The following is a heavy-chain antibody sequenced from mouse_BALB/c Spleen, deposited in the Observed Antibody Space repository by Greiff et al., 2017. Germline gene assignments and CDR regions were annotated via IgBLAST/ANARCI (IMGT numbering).Heavy chain of an antibody. V-gene: IGHV1S137*01. CDR2: ISTHYGDA. J-gene: IGHJ2*01. CDR1: GYTFTDYA. Sequence: QVQLQQSGAELVRPGVSVKISCKGSGYTFTDYAMHWVKQSHAKSLEWIGVISTHYGDASYNQKFKGKATMTVDKSSSTAYMELARLTSEDSAIYYCARGYDAVDYWGQGTTLTVSS. D-gene: IGHD2-14*01. CDR3: ARGYDAVDY.